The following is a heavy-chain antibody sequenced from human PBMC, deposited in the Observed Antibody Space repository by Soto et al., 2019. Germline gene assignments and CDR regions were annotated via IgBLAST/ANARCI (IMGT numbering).Heavy chain of an antibody. V-gene: IGHV3-15*01. CDR1: GFTFRNAW. D-gene: IGHD3-22*01. Sequence: GGSLRLSCAASGFTFRNAWMSWVRQAPGKGLEWVGRIKSKTDGGTTDYAAPVKGRFNISRDDSKNTLYLQMNSLKTEDTAVYYCTTVPYLTMIVDYCGQGTLVTVSS. CDR3: TTVPYLTMIVDY. J-gene: IGHJ4*02. CDR2: IKSKTDGGTT.